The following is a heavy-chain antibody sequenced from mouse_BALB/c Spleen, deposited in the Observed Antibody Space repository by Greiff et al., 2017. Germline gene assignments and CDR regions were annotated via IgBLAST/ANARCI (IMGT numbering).Heavy chain of an antibody. CDR1: GFTFSSYT. J-gene: IGHJ2*01. CDR2: ISNGGGST. CDR3: ARGGSHFDY. V-gene: IGHV5-12-2*01. Sequence: EVQGVESGGGLVQPGGSLKLSCAASGFTFSSYTMSWVRQTPEKRLEWVAYISNGGGSTYYPDTVKGRFTISRDNAKNTLYLQMSSLKSEDTAMYYCARGGSHFDYWGQGTTLTVSS. D-gene: IGHD1-1*01.